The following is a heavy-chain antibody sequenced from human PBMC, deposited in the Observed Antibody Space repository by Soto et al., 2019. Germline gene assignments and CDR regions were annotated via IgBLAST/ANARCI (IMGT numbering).Heavy chain of an antibody. D-gene: IGHD6-19*01. CDR2: IYSGGST. V-gene: IGHV3-53*04. Sequence: EVQLVESGGGLVQPGGSLRLSCAASGFTVSSNYMSWVRQAPGKGLEWVSVIYSGGSTYYADSVKGRFTISRHNSKNTLYLQMNSRRAEDTAVYYCARDSSGWKNYYGMDVWGQGTTVTVSS. CDR3: ARDSSGWKNYYGMDV. CDR1: GFTVSSNY. J-gene: IGHJ6*02.